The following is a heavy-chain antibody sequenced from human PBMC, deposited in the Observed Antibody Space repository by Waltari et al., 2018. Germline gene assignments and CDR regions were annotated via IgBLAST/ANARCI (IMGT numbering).Heavy chain of an antibody. V-gene: IGHV3-7*01. Sequence: EVRVVEPGGGLVQPGGSLRLSCAASGFTLSSHWMSWFRQAPGKGLEWVANMRPDGSQKYYVDSVKGRFTISRDNAKNSLYLQMNSLRVEDTAVYYCARDVDYWGQGTLVTVSS. CDR1: GFTLSSHW. J-gene: IGHJ4*02. CDR2: MRPDGSQK. CDR3: ARDVDY.